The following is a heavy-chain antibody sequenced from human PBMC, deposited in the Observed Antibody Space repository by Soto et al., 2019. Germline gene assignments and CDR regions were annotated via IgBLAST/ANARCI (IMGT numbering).Heavy chain of an antibody. J-gene: IGHJ3*02. V-gene: IGHV4-31*03. Sequence: QVQLQESGPGLVKPSQTLSLTCTVSGGSISSGGYYWSWIRQHPGKGLEWIGYIYYSGSTYYNPSLKSRVTISVDTSKNQFSLKLSSVTAADTAVYYCARDVSGGSYYGIGAFDIWGQGTMVTVSS. D-gene: IGHD1-26*01. CDR1: GGSISSGGYY. CDR3: ARDVSGGSYYGIGAFDI. CDR2: IYYSGST.